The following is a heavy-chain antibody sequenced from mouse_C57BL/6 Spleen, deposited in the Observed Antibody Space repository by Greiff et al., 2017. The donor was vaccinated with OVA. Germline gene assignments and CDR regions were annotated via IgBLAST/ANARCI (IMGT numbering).Heavy chain of an antibody. Sequence: EVKLVESGGGLVKPGGSLKLSCAASGFTFSDYGMHWVRQAPEKGLEWVAYISSGSSTIYYADTVKGRFTISRDNAKNTLFLQMTSLRSEDTAMYYCAKDGSSFGYFDVWGTGTTVTVSS. J-gene: IGHJ1*03. CDR1: GFTFSDYG. CDR2: ISSGSSTI. V-gene: IGHV5-17*01. D-gene: IGHD1-1*01. CDR3: AKDGSSFGYFDV.